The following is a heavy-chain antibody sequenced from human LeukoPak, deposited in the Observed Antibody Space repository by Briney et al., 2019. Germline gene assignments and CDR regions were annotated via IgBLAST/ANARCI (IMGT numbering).Heavy chain of an antibody. Sequence: GGSLRLSCAASGFTFSDHYMDWVRQAPGKGLEWIGRTRNKANSYTTEYAASVKGRFTISRDDSKNSLHLQMNSLKTEDTAVYYCIRVGGTWIPDYWGQGTLVTVSS. V-gene: IGHV3-72*01. D-gene: IGHD5-18*01. CDR2: TRNKANSYTT. CDR3: IRVGGTWIPDY. J-gene: IGHJ4*02. CDR1: GFTFSDHY.